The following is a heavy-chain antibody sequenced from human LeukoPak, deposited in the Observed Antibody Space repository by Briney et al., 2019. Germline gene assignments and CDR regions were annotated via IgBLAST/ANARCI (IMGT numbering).Heavy chain of an antibody. D-gene: IGHD1-26*01. J-gene: IGHJ4*02. CDR2: IYHSGNT. CDR3: ARVGATIPGDY. V-gene: IGHV4-38-2*01. CDR1: AYSISSGYY. Sequence: PSETLSLTCAVSAYSISSGYYGRWIRQPPGKGLEWIGSIYHSGNTYYNPSLKSRVTISVDTSKNQFSLKLSSVTAADTAVYYCARVGATIPGDYWGQGTLVTVSS.